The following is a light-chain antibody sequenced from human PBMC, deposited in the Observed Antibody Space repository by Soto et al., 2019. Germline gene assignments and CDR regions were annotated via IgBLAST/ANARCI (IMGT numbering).Light chain of an antibody. Sequence: EIVLTQSPGTLSLSPGERATLSCRASQSINSRYLAWYQQKPGQAPRLLIYGASSRATGIPDSFSGSGSGTDSTLAISRLEPEDFVLYCCQQCRISPGFTFGPGTILDIK. V-gene: IGKV3-20*01. CDR2: GAS. CDR3: QQCRISPGFT. J-gene: IGKJ3*01. CDR1: QSINSRY.